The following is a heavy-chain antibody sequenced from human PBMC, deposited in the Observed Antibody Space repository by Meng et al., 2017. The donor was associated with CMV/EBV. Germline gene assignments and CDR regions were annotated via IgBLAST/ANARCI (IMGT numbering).Heavy chain of an antibody. V-gene: IGHV4-59*01. CDR1: GGSISSYY. CDR3: ARDLSSSWYGIDY. Sequence: GSLRLSCTVSGGSISSYYWSWIRQPPGKGLEWIGYIYYSGSTNYNPSLKSRVTISVDTSKNQFSLKLGSVTAADTAVYYCARDLSSSWYGIDYWGQGTLVTVSS. D-gene: IGHD6-13*01. J-gene: IGHJ4*02. CDR2: IYYSGST.